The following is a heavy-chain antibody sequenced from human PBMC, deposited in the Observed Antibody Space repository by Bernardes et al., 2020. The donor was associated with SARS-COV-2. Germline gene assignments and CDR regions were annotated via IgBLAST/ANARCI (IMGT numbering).Heavy chain of an antibody. D-gene: IGHD6-13*01. CDR1: GFTFSSYG. J-gene: IGHJ6*02. V-gene: IGHV3-30*18. CDR3: AKDQDGIAAAWKYYYYYYGMDV. CDR2: ISYDGSNK. Sequence: GGSLRLSCAASGFTFSSYGMHWVRQAPGKGLEWVAVISYDGSNKYYADSVKGRFTISRDNSKNTLYLQMNSLRAEDTAVYYCAKDQDGIAAAWKYYYYYYGMDVWGQGTTVTVSS.